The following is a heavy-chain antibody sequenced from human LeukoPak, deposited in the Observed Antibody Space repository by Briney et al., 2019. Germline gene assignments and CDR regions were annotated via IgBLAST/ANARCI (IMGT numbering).Heavy chain of an antibody. D-gene: IGHD1-14*01. J-gene: IGHJ4*02. CDR3: AHRRGGYNWNHGDFDY. Sequence: GXXLVKSTETLTLTCTFSGFSLSTSGVGVGWIRQSPVKALEWLALIKWDDDKGYRPSLKSRVTITKDNYKRQVELKMINMDPVDTATYYCAHRRGGYNWNHGDFDYWGQGTLVTVS. CDR2: IKWDDDK. CDR1: GFSLSTSGVG. V-gene: IGHV2-5*02.